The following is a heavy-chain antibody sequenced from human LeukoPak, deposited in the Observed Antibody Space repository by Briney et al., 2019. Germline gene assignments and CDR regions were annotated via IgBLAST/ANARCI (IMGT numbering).Heavy chain of an antibody. CDR2: IYYSGST. Sequence: PSETLSLTCTVSGGSISSYYWSWIRQPPRKGLEWIGYIYYSGSTNYNPSLKSRVTISVDTSKNQFSLKLSSVTAADTAVYYCAASEEGYCSGGSCYNWFDPWGQGTLVTVSS. CDR1: GGSISSYY. V-gene: IGHV4-59*01. CDR3: AASEEGYCSGGSCYNWFDP. D-gene: IGHD2-15*01. J-gene: IGHJ5*02.